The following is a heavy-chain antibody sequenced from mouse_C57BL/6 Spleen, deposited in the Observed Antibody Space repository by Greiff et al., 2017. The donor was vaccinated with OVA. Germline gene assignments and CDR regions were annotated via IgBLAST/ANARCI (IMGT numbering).Heavy chain of an antibody. CDR2: ISSGGSYT. Sequence: EVQVVESGGDLVKPGGSLKLSCAASGFTFSSYGMSWVRQTPDKRLEWVATISSGGSYTSYTHSVTGRFPFSRDNAKNTLYLQMSSLTSEDTAMYFCARQDGYYDYDFGYWGQGTTLTVSS. V-gene: IGHV5-6*01. CDR3: ARQDGYYDYDFGY. D-gene: IGHD2-4*01. J-gene: IGHJ2*01. CDR1: GFTFSSYG.